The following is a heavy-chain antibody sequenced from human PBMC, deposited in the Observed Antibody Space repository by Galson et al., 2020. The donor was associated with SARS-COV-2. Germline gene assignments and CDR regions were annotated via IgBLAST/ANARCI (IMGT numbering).Heavy chain of an antibody. D-gene: IGHD3-16*01. CDR3: ARGGPYGGFDY. V-gene: IGHV4-38-2*01. CDR1: GYSISSGYY. J-gene: IGHJ4*02. CDR2: MYHNGQI. Sequence: SETLSLTCGVSGYSISSGYYWAWIRQSPGEPLEWIASMYHNGQIFNNPSLKNRVTISVDTSMNQFYLKLNSVTAADTAVYSCARGGPYGGFDYWGQGILVTVSS.